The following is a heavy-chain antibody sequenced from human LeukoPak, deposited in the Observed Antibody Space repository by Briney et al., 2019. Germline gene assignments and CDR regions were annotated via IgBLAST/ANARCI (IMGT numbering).Heavy chain of an antibody. V-gene: IGHV4-31*03. CDR1: GGSISSGGYY. Sequence: SQTLSLTCTVSGGSISSGGYYWSWIRQHPGKGLEWIGYIYYSGSTNYNPSLKSRVTISVDTSKNQFTLKLSSVTAADTAVYYCARHQSKWELRHLDYWGQGTLVTVSS. CDR3: ARHQSKWELRHLDY. D-gene: IGHD1-26*01. J-gene: IGHJ4*02. CDR2: IYYSGST.